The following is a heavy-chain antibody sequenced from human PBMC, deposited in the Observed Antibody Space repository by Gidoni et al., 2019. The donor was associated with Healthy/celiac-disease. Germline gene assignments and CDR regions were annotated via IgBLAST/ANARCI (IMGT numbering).Heavy chain of an antibody. V-gene: IGHV3-23*04. D-gene: IGHD2-15*01. CDR3: AKRSTSIGSYIASNFDY. CDR2: ISGSGGST. Sequence: EVQLVESGGGLVQPGGSLRLSCAASGFTFSSYAMSWVRQAPGKGLEWVSAISGSGGSTYYADSVKGRFTISRDNSKNTLYLQMNSLRAEDTAVYYCAKRSTSIGSYIASNFDYWGQGTLVTVSS. CDR1: GFTFSSYA. J-gene: IGHJ4*02.